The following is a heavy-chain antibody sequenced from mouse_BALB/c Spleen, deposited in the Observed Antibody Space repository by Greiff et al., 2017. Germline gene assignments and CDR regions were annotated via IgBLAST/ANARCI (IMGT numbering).Heavy chain of an antibody. V-gene: IGHV5-6-4*01. CDR1: GFTFSSYT. CDR3: TRERYGAMDY. CDR2: ISSGGSYT. J-gene: IGHJ4*01. Sequence: EVQVVESGGGLVKPGGSLKLSCAASGFTFSSYTMSWVRQTPEKRLEWVATISSGGSYTYYPDSVKGRFTISRDNAKNTLYLQMSSLKSEDTAMYYCTRERYGAMDYWGQGTSVTVSS. D-gene: IGHD2-14*01.